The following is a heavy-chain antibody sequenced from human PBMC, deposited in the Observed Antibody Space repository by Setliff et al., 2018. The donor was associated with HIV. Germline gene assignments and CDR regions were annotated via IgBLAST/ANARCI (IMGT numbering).Heavy chain of an antibody. J-gene: IGHJ4*02. D-gene: IGHD4-17*01. V-gene: IGHV5-51*01. CDR1: GYSFTNFW. CDR2: FYPGDFDT. Sequence: GESLKISCKGSGYSFTNFWIGWVRQMPGKGLEWMGIFYPGDFDTRYSPSFEGQVTMSGDKSISTAYLQWSSLKASDTAMYYCATLDPNYGDYCDYWGQGTRVTVSS. CDR3: ATLDPNYGDYCDY.